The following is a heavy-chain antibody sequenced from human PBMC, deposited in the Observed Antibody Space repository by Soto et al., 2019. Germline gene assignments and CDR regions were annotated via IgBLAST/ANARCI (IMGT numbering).Heavy chain of an antibody. CDR1: GYTFTSYG. J-gene: IGHJ4*02. CDR2: ISAYNGNT. Sequence: ASVKVSCKASGYTFTSYGISWVRQAPGQGLEWMGWISAYNGNTNYAQKLQGRVTMTTDTSTSTAYMELRSLRSDDTAVYYCARECRQWLVERFSCVDYWGQGTLVTVSS. D-gene: IGHD6-19*01. V-gene: IGHV1-18*01. CDR3: ARECRQWLVERFSCVDY.